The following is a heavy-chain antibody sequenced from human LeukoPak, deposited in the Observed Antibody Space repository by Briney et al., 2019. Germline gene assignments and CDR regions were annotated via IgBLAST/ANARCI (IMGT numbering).Heavy chain of an antibody. D-gene: IGHD3-22*01. Sequence: SETLSLTCTVSGGSISSSSYYWGWIRQPPGKGLEWIGSIYYSGSTYYNPYLKSRVTISVDTSKNQFSLKLSSVTAADTAVYYCARRYYDSSGYYLRPFDPWGQGTLVTVSS. CDR2: IYYSGST. J-gene: IGHJ5*02. V-gene: IGHV4-39*01. CDR3: ARRYYDSSGYYLRPFDP. CDR1: GGSISSSSYY.